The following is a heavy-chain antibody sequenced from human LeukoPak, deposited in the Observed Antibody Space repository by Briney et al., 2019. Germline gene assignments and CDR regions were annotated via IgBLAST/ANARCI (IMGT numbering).Heavy chain of an antibody. Sequence: SETLSLTCTVSGGSISIYYWSWIRQPPGKGMEWIGYIYYSGSTNYNPSLKSRVTISVDTSKNQFSLKLSSVTAADTAEYYCARLGSGSYHYYYMDVWGKGTTVTVSS. CDR3: ARLGSGSYHYYYMDV. CDR1: GGSISIYY. D-gene: IGHD1-26*01. CDR2: IYYSGST. J-gene: IGHJ6*03. V-gene: IGHV4-59*01.